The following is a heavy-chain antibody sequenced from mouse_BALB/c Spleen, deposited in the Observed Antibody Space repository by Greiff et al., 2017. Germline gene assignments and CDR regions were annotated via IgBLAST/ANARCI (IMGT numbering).Heavy chain of an antibody. CDR2: IWSGGST. D-gene: IGHD1-1*01. CDR1: GFSLTSYG. Sequence: VQLVESGPGLVQPSQSLSITCTVSGFSLTSYGVHWVRQSPGKGLEWLGVIWSGGSTDYNAAFISRLSISKDNSKSQVFFKMNSLQANDTAIYYCARKRLYYYGSRTDYAMDYWGQGTSVTVSS. V-gene: IGHV2-2*02. J-gene: IGHJ4*01. CDR3: ARKRLYYYGSRTDYAMDY.